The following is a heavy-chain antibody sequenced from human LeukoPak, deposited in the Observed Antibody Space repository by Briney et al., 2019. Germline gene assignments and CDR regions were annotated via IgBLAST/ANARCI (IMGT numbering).Heavy chain of an antibody. J-gene: IGHJ3*02. Sequence: SETLSLTCTVSGGSTSSYYRSWIRQPPGKGLEWIGYIYYSGSTNYNPSLKSRVTISVDTSKNQFSLKLSSVTAADTAVYYCARDPHERLAFDIWGAGELGTVSS. CDR2: IYYSGST. D-gene: IGHD2-21*02. CDR1: GGSTSSYY. V-gene: IGHV4-59*01. CDR3: ARDPHERLAFDI.